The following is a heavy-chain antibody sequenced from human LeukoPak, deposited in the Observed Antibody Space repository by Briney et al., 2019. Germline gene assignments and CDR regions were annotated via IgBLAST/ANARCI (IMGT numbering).Heavy chain of an antibody. CDR3: ARDGGGYSYGPLDY. CDR2: INPSGGST. J-gene: IGHJ4*02. V-gene: IGHV1-46*01. CDR1: GYTFTSYY. D-gene: IGHD5-18*01. Sequence: GASVKVSCKSSGYTFTSYYFHWVRQAPGQGLEWMGLINPSGGSTRYSQKFQGRVTMTRDTSTRTVYMELSSLRSEDTAVYYCARDGGGYSYGPLDYWGQGTLVTVSP.